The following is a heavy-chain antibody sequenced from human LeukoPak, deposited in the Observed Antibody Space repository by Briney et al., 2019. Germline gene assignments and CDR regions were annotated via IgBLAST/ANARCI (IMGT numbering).Heavy chain of an antibody. Sequence: GGSLRLSCETSGFTFRTYAMNWVRQAPGKGLEWLSAISISGDDTYYADSVKGRFTISRDNSKNTLYLQMNSLSADDTAMYYCANEIRPNDYWGQGTLVTVSS. CDR2: ISISGDDT. CDR3: ANEIRPNDY. J-gene: IGHJ4*02. D-gene: IGHD4-17*01. CDR1: GFTFRTYA. V-gene: IGHV3-23*01.